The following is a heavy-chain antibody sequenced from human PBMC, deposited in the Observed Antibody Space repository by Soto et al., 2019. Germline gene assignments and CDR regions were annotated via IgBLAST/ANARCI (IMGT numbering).Heavy chain of an antibody. Sequence: SETLSLTCSVSGVSITCSYWSWIRQPPGKTLEWIGYVYHSGTTTYNPSLKSRVSISVDTSKNQFSLRLTSVIAADTAVYYCARDMPYGAGSLAGCDYWGQGILVTVSS. CDR1: GVSITCSY. CDR2: VYHSGTT. J-gene: IGHJ4*02. CDR3: ARDMPYGAGSLAGCDY. D-gene: IGHD1-26*01. V-gene: IGHV4-59*01.